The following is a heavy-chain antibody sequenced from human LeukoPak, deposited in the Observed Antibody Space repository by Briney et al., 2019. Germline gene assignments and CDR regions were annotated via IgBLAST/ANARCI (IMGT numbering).Heavy chain of an antibody. CDR2: VDQDGSEK. CDR1: GFTFSSSA. V-gene: IGHV3-7*03. CDR3: ARGWASSRRKAFDI. Sequence: QPGGSLRLSCAASGFTFSSSAMSWVRQAPGKGLEWVANVDQDGSEKYYEGSVKGRFTISRDNAKNSLYLQMNSLRVEDTAVYYCARGWASSRRKAFDIWGQGTIVTVSS. D-gene: IGHD3-16*01. J-gene: IGHJ3*02.